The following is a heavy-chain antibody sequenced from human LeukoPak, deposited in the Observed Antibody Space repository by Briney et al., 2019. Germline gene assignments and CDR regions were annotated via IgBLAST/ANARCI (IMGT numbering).Heavy chain of an antibody. J-gene: IGHJ4*02. D-gene: IGHD6-13*01. CDR3: ASASSHRIAAGGDY. CDR2: INSDGSSR. CDR1: GFTFSNYW. Sequence: GGSLRLSCAASGFTFSNYWMHWVRQAPGKGLVWVSRINSDGSSRNYADSVKGRFTISRDNAKNTLYLQMSSLKAEDTAVYYCASASSHRIAAGGDYWGQGTLVTVSS. V-gene: IGHV3-74*01.